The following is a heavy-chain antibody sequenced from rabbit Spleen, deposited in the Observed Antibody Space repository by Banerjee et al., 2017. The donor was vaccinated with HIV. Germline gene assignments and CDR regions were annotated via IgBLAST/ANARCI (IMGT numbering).Heavy chain of an antibody. J-gene: IGHJ4*01. D-gene: IGHD6-1*01. CDR2: IVPIFGVT. CDR3: VREAGYGGYGDANL. V-gene: IGHV1S7*01. Sequence: QLKESGGGLVQPGGSLKLSCKASGFTLSSYYMNWVRQAPGKGLEWIGYIVPIFGVTYYANWVNGRFTISSHNAQNTLYLQLNSLTAADTATYFCVREAGYGGYGDANLWGQGTLVTVS. CDR1: GFTLSSYY.